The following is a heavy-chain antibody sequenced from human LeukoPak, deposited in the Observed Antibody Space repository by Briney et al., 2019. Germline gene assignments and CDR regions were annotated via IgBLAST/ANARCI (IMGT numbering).Heavy chain of an antibody. Sequence: ASVKVSCTASGYTFTSYDINWVRQATGQGLEWMGWMNPNSGNTGYAQKFQGRVTMTRNTSISTAYMELSSLRSEDTAVYYCARGKTYYDILTGQYYYYYYGMDVWGQGTTVTVSS. V-gene: IGHV1-8*01. J-gene: IGHJ6*02. D-gene: IGHD3-9*01. CDR1: GYTFTSYD. CDR2: MNPNSGNT. CDR3: ARGKTYYDILTGQYYYYYYGMDV.